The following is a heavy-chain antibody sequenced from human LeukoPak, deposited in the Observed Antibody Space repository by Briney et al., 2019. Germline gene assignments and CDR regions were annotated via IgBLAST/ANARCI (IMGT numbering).Heavy chain of an antibody. CDR2: IYSGGST. CDR1: EFSVGSNY. V-gene: IGHV3-66*04. CDR3: ARRAGAYSHPYDY. D-gene: IGHD4/OR15-4a*01. Sequence: GGSLRLSCAASEFSVGSNYMTWVRQAPGKGLEWVSLIYSGGSTYYADSVKGRFTISRDNSKNTLYLQVNSLRAEDTAVYYCARRAGAYSHPYDYWGQGTLVTVSS. J-gene: IGHJ4*02.